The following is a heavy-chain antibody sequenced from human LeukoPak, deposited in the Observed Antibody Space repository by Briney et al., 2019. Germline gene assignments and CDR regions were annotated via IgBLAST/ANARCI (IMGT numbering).Heavy chain of an antibody. V-gene: IGHV3-48*03. J-gene: IGHJ4*02. Sequence: PGGSLRLSCAASGFTFSSYEMNWVRQAPGKGLEWVSYISSSGSTIYYADSVKGRFTISRDNAKNSLYLQMNSLRAEDTAVYYCARVWSPPYTSTWPDYFESWGQGTLVTVSS. CDR1: GFTFSSYE. D-gene: IGHD6-13*01. CDR2: ISSSGSTI. CDR3: ARVWSPPYTSTWPDYFES.